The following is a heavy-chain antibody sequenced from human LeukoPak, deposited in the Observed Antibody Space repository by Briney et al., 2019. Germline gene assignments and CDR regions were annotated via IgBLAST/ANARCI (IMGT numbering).Heavy chain of an antibody. J-gene: IGHJ3*02. V-gene: IGHV3-7*01. D-gene: IGHD7-27*01. CDR3: ARASVVSLGIGAFDI. Sequence: GGSLRLSCAASGFTFSSYWMSWVRQAPGKGLEWVANIKQDGSEKYYVDSVKGRFTISRDNAKNSLYLQMNSLRAEDTAVYYCARASVVSLGIGAFDIWGQGTMVTVSS. CDR1: GFTFSSYW. CDR2: IKQDGSEK.